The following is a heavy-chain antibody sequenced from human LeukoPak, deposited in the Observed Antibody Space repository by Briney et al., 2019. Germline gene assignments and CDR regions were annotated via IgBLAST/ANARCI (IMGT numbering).Heavy chain of an antibody. CDR1: GFTFSSYA. CDR2: ISGSGDNT. V-gene: IGHV3-23*01. CDR3: AKVNGYSYGSSPPCVDY. Sequence: PGGSLRLSCAASGFTFSSYAMSWVRQAPGKGLEWVSGISGSGDNTYYADSVKGRFTISRDNSKNTLYVQVSSLGTEDTAAYYCAKVNGYSYGSSPPCVDYWGQGTLVTVSS. J-gene: IGHJ4*02. D-gene: IGHD5-18*01.